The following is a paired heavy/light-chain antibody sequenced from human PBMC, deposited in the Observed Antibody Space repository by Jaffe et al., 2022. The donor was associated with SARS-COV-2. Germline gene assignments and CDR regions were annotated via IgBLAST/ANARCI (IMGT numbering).Light chain of an antibody. V-gene: IGKV4-1*01. CDR3: QQYYSTPYT. CDR2: WAS. J-gene: IGKJ2*01. CDR1: QSVLYSSNNKNY. Sequence: DIVMTQSPDSLAVSLGERATFNCKSSQSVLYSSNNKNYLAWYQQKPGQPPKLLIYWASTRESGVPDRFSGSGSGTDFTLTISSLQAEDVAVYYCQQYYSTPYTFGQGTKLEIK.
Heavy chain of an antibody. D-gene: IGHD3-22*01. J-gene: IGHJ3*02. CDR3: AHSLHITMKVPGTFDI. V-gene: IGHV2-5*02. CDR2: IYWDDDK. Sequence: QITLKESGPTLVKPTQTLTLTCNFSGFSLSTNGVGVGWIRQPPGKALEWLALIYWDDDKRYSPSLRSRLTITKDTSKNQVVLTLTNMDPVDTATYYCAHSLHITMKVPGTFDIWGQGTMVTVSS. CDR1: GFSLSTNGVG.